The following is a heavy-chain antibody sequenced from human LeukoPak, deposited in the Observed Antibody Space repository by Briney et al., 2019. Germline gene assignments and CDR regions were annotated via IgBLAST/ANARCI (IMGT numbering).Heavy chain of an antibody. CDR3: ARSQRSWDYYDSSGYYYFDY. V-gene: IGHV1-69*13. CDR1: GGTFSSYA. D-gene: IGHD3-22*01. CDR2: IIPMFGTA. Sequence: GASVKVSCKASGGTFSSYALSWVRQAPGQGLEWMGGIIPMFGTANYAQKFQGRVTITADESTSTAYMELSSLRSEDTAVYYCARSQRSWDYYDSSGYYYFDYWGQGTLVTVSS. J-gene: IGHJ4*02.